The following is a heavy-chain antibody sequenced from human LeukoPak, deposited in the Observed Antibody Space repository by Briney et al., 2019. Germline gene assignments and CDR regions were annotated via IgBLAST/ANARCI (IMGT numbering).Heavy chain of an antibody. CDR2: IYYNGNT. D-gene: IGHD3-10*01. J-gene: IGHJ4*02. V-gene: IGHV4-59*01. CDR1: DGSINSYY. CDR3: AREGLATMIRGVIPY. Sequence: SETLSLTCSVSDGSINSYYWNWIRRPPGKGLEWIGYIYYNGNTNYSPSLKSRVTMSVDTSKNQFSLKLSSVTAADTAVYYCAREGLATMIRGVIPYWGQGTLVTVSS.